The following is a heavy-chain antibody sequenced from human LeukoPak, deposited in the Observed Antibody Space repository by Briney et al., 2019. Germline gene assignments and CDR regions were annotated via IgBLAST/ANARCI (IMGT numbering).Heavy chain of an antibody. V-gene: IGHV4-34*01. CDR1: GGSFSGYY. Sequence: SETLSLTCAVYGGSFSGYYWSWIRQPPGKGLEWIGEINHSGSTNYNPSLKSRVTISVDTSKNQFSLKLSSVTAADTAVYYCAREGVAPTGNDAFDIWGQGTMVTVSS. J-gene: IGHJ3*02. CDR2: INHSGST. D-gene: IGHD3-3*01. CDR3: AREGVAPTGNDAFDI.